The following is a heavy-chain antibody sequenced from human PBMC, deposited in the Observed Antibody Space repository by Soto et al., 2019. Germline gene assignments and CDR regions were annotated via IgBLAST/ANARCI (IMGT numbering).Heavy chain of an antibody. CDR2: ISHSGST. CDR1: GYSISSKYY. V-gene: IGHV4-38-2*01. D-gene: IGHD3-22*01. Sequence: PSETLSLTCADSGYSISSKYYWGWIRQPPGKGLEWIGSISHSGSTHYNPSLKSRVTISLDTSKNHFSLELNSVTAADTAVYYCARALVTDYNSRDYHYYFAMDVWGQGTSVTVSS. J-gene: IGHJ6*02. CDR3: ARALVTDYNSRDYHYYFAMDV.